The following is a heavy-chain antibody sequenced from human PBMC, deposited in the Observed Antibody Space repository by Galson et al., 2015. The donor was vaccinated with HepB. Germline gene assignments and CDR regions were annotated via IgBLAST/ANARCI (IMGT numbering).Heavy chain of an antibody. Sequence: SVKVSCKASGYTFTSYYMHWVRQAAGQGLEWMGMFSPSGGSKSYAQNFQGRVTLTRDTSTSTVYMELSSLTSEDTAVYYCVRDPSGSFAYFDYWGQGTLVTVSS. D-gene: IGHD1-26*01. CDR1: GYTFTSYY. CDR3: VRDPSGSFAYFDY. CDR2: FSPSGGSK. J-gene: IGHJ4*02. V-gene: IGHV1-46*01.